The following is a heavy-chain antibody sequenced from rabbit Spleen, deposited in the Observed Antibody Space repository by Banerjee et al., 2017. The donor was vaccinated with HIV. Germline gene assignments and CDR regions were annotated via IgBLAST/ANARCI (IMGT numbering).Heavy chain of an antibody. CDR2: IDTGSSGFT. Sequence: QSLEESGGDLVKPGASLTLTCTASGVSFSSSSYMCWVRQAPGKGLEWIACIDTGSSGFTYFATWAQGRFTCSKTSSTTVTLQMTRLTAADTATYFCARDSGSNPYIDVYFNLWAPGTLVT. CDR1: GVSFSSSSY. CDR3: ARDSGSNPYIDVYFNL. D-gene: IGHD4-2*01. V-gene: IGHV1S40*01. J-gene: IGHJ4*01.